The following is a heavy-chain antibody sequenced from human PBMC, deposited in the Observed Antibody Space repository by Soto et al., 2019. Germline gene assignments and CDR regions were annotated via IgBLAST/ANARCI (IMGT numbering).Heavy chain of an antibody. CDR3: AKVGITIFGVVIIGPYYFDY. J-gene: IGHJ4*02. CDR1: GFTFSSYA. CDR2: ISGSGGST. V-gene: IGHV3-23*01. D-gene: IGHD3-3*01. Sequence: GGSLRLSCAASGFTFSSYAMSWVRQAPGKGLEWVSAISGSGGSTYYADSVKGRFTISRDNSKNTLYLQMNSLRAEDTAVYYCAKVGITIFGVVIIGPYYFDYWGQGTLVTVSS.